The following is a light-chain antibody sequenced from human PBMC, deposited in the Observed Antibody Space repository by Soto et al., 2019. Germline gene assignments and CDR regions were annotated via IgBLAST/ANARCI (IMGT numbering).Light chain of an antibody. J-gene: IGKJ4*01. V-gene: IGKV3-15*01. CDR3: EQYHAWLLGS. CDR2: GAS. Sequence: DIVMTQSLAILSVSPGARATLSCRASRSVETFLPWFPHRAGQAPRLLIFGASTRAAGVPARVSGGGSGRQFTLSIASLWSEDFLVYFCEQYHAWLLGSLGGGTKV. CDR1: RSVETF.